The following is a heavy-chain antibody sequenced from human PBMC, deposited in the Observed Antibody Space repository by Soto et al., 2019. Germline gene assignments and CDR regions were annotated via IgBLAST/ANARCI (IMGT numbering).Heavy chain of an antibody. D-gene: IGHD6-19*01. CDR3: ARVHVMVVDGSTFEY. CDR2: IYHGGTT. V-gene: IGHV4-38-2*02. J-gene: IGHJ4*01. CDR1: VYSISSGSY. Sequence: PSETLSLTCTFSVYSISSGSYWAWIRQPPGKGPEWIASIYHGGTTFYNPSLKSRITISVDTSNNQFSLKLTSVTAADTAVYYCARVHVMVVDGSTFEYWGHGTLVTVSS.